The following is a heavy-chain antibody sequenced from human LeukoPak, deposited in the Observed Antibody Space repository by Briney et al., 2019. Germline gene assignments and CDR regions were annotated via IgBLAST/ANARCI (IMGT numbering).Heavy chain of an antibody. J-gene: IGHJ4*02. D-gene: IGHD3-3*01. CDR1: SGSIRSYY. Sequence: SETLSLTCTVSSGSIRSYYWSWIRQPPGKGLEWIGYIYYSGSTNYNPSLKSRVTISVDTSKNQFSLKLSSVTAADTAVYYCASYDFWSGYGIDYWGQGTLVTVSS. CDR3: ASYDFWSGYGIDY. CDR2: IYYSGST. V-gene: IGHV4-59*01.